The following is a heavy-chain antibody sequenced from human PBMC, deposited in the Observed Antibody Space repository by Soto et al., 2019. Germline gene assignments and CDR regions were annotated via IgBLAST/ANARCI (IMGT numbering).Heavy chain of an antibody. CDR2: ISYDGSNK. D-gene: IGHD3-22*01. Sequence: GGSLRLSCAASGFAFISYGMHWFRQSAFKGLEWVAVISYDGSNKYYADSVKGRFTISRDNSKNTLYLQMNSLRAEDTAVYYCANGHNYYDSSGPPPYYFDYWGQGTLVTVSS. CDR3: ANGHNYYDSSGPPPYYFDY. J-gene: IGHJ4*02. CDR1: GFAFISYG. V-gene: IGHV3-30*18.